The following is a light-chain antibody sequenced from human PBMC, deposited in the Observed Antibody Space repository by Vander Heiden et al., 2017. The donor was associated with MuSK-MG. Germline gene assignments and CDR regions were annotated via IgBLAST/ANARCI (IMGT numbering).Light chain of an antibody. Sequence: ELVLTQSPATLSLSPGERATLSCRASQSVSSYLAWYQQKPCQAPRLLIYGASNRATGIPARFSGSGSGTDFTLTISSLEPEDFAVYYCQQRSNWPLTFGGGTKVEIK. V-gene: IGKV3-11*01. CDR2: GAS. CDR1: QSVSSY. J-gene: IGKJ4*01. CDR3: QQRSNWPLT.